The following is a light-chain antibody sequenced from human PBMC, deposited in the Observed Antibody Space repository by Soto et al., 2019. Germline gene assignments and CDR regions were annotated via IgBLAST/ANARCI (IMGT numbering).Light chain of an antibody. CDR1: SSDVGNYNL. Sequence: QSALTQPASVSGSPGQSIAISCTGTSSDVGNYNLVSWYQQHPGKAPKLMIFESTKRPSGVSDRFSGSKSANTASLTISGLQAEDEADYYCCSYASSSTDVFGTGTKLTVL. CDR3: CSYASSSTDV. CDR2: EST. J-gene: IGLJ1*01. V-gene: IGLV2-23*01.